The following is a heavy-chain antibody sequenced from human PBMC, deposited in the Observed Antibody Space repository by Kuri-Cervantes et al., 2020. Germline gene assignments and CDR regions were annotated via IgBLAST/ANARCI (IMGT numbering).Heavy chain of an antibody. CDR1: GYTFTYRY. CDR2: ITPFNGNT. V-gene: IGHV1-45*02. CDR3: AAFDYGDHNWFDP. J-gene: IGHJ5*02. Sequence: SVKVSCKASGYTFTYRYLHWVRQAPGQALEWMGWITPFNGNTNYAQKFQDRVTITRDRSMSTAYMELSSLRSEDTAVYYCAAFDYGDHNWFDPWGQGTLVTVSS. D-gene: IGHD4-17*01.